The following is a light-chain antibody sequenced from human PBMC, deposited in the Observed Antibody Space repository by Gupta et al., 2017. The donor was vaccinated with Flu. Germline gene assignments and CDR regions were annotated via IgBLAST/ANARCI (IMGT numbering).Light chain of an antibody. J-gene: IGKJ1*01. CDR1: QRVSSDS. CDR2: GA. V-gene: IGKV3-20*01. CDR3: QQEDNSPGT. Sequence: ESVLKQSPGTRSWAQGERDTFSCRDRQRVSSDSLAWYKKKRGQATRLLIYGAYSGSGTDFTLTISRLEPEDFAVYCCQQEDNSPGTFGQGTKVEIK.